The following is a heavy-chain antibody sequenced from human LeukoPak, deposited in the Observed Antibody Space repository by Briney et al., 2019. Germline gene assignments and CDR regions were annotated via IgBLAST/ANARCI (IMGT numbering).Heavy chain of an antibody. D-gene: IGHD6-13*01. J-gene: IGHJ4*02. CDR2: IRASTGHT. CDR1: GYTFTTCG. V-gene: IGHV1-18*01. Sequence: ASVKVSCKASGYTFTTCGICWVRQAPGQGLEWMGWIRASTGHTKYAQNLQGRVTMTTDTSTSTAYMELRSLRSDDTAVYYCARDCYSSSWPYYFAYWGQGTLVTVSS. CDR3: ARDCYSSSWPYYFAY.